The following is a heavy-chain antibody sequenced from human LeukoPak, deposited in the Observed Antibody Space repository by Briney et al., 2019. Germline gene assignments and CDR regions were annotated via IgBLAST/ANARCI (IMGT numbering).Heavy chain of an antibody. Sequence: GGSLRLSCAASGFTLSSYWMHWVRQAPREGPGWVSRINSDASSTSYAGSVKGRFTISRDNAKNTLYLQRNTLRAEDTAVYYCARDLIREYYFEYWGEGTLVTVSS. CDR3: ARDLIREYYFEY. CDR2: INSDASST. V-gene: IGHV3-74*01. D-gene: IGHD3-10*01. CDR1: GFTLSSYW. J-gene: IGHJ4*02.